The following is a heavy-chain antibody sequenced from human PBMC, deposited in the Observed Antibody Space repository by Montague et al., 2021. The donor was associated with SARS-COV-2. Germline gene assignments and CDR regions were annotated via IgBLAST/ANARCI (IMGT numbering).Heavy chain of an antibody. J-gene: IGHJ5*02. V-gene: IGHV4-4*02. CDR3: ARLSSDIGGYFWFDP. CDR2: ISHSGGT. Sequence: SETLSLTCAVSGGSISSGTWWTWVRQPPGKGLEWIGEISHSGGTNYNPSLKSWVTISVDKSKNQFSLNLNSVTAADTAVYYCARLSSDIGGYFWFDPWGQGTLVSVSS. CDR1: GGSISSGTW. D-gene: IGHD1-26*01.